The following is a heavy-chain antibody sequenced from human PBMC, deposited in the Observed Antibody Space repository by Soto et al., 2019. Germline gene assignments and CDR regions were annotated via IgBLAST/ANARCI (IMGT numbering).Heavy chain of an antibody. J-gene: IGHJ4*02. CDR1: GFTFSTYA. CDR2: ISANGQGI. CDR3: AKDRNYPRDQFHY. Sequence: GGSLRLSCAASGFTFSTYALSWVRQAPGKGLEWVSAISANGQGIYYADSVRGRFTISGDNSKNTIFLHMDSLRAEDTAVYYCAKDRNYPRDQFHYWGQGTLVTVPQ. V-gene: IGHV3-23*01. D-gene: IGHD1-7*01.